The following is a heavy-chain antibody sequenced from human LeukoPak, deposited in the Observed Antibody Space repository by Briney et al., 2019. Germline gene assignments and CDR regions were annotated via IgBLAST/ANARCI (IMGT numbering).Heavy chain of an antibody. CDR3: AKVNCSGGSCYSLDY. CDR1: GFTFSRYA. D-gene: IGHD2-15*01. V-gene: IGHV3-23*01. CDR2: ISGSGGST. Sequence: GGSLRLSCAASGFTFSRYAMSWVRQAPGKGLEWVSAISGSGGSTYYADSVKGRFTISRDNSKNTLYLQMNSLRAEDTAVYYCAKVNCSGGSCYSLDYWGQGTLVTVSS. J-gene: IGHJ4*02.